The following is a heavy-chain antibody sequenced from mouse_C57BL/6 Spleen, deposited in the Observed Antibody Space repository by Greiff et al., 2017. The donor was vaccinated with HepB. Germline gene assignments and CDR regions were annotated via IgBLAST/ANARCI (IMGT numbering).Heavy chain of an antibody. V-gene: IGHV1-69*01. J-gene: IGHJ2*01. CDR1: GYTFTSYW. Sequence: QVQLKESGAELVMPGASVKLSCKASGYTFTSYWMHWVKQRPGQGLEWIGEIDPSDSYTNYNQKFKGKSTLTVDKSSSTAYMQLSSLTSEDSAVYYCARPYYGNSYYFDYWGQGTTLTVSS. CDR2: IDPSDSYT. CDR3: ARPYYGNSYYFDY. D-gene: IGHD2-10*01.